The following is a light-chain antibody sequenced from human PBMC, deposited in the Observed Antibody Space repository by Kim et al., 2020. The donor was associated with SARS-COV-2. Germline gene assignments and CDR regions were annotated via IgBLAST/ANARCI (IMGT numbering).Light chain of an antibody. CDR3: QSADSSGTYV. J-gene: IGLJ1*01. CDR2: KDS. Sequence: SYELTQPPSVSVSPGQTARITCSGDALPKQYAYWYQQKPGQAPVLVMYKDSERPSGIPERFSGSSSGTTVTLTISGVQAEDEADYYCQSADSSGTYVFGTGTQLTVL. V-gene: IGLV3-25*03. CDR1: ALPKQY.